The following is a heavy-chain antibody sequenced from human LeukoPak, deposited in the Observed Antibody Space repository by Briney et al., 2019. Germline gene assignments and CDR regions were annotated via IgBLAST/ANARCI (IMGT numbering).Heavy chain of an antibody. D-gene: IGHD3-3*01. CDR2: LYYSGST. V-gene: IGHV4-61*01. CDR3: ARGPHTYYDFWSGRWYYGMDV. CDR1: GGSVSSGSYY. J-gene: IGHJ6*02. Sequence: SETLSLTCTVSGGSVSSGSYYWSWIRQPPGKGLEWIGYLYYSGSTNYNPSLKSRVTISVDTSKNQFSLKLSSVTAADTAVYYCARGPHTYYDFWSGRWYYGMDVWGQGTTVTVSS.